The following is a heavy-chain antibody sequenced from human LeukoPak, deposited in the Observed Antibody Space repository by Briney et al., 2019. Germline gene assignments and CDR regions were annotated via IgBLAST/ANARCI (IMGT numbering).Heavy chain of an antibody. V-gene: IGHV1-69*06. CDR2: IIPIFGTA. CDR1: GDTFSSYA. J-gene: IGHJ4*02. Sequence: SVKVSCKASGDTFSSYAISWVRQAPGQGREWMGGIIPIFGTANYAQKFQGRVTITADKSTSTAYMELSSLRSEDTAVYYCAIHVESAMAWDYWGQGSLVTVSS. D-gene: IGHD5-18*01. CDR3: AIHVESAMAWDY.